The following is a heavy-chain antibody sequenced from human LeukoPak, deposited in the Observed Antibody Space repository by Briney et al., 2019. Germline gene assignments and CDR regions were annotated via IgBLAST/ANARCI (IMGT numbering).Heavy chain of an antibody. CDR3: ARDPLRGYSGPEDY. V-gene: IGHV3-23*01. J-gene: IGHJ4*02. CDR1: GFTFSNYA. CDR2: ISGSGGST. Sequence: SGGSLRLSCAASGFTFSNYAMSWVRQAPGKGLEWVSVISGSGGSTYYADSVKGRFTISRDNSKNTLYLQMNSLRAEDTAVYYCARDPLRGYSGPEDYWGQGTLVTVSS. D-gene: IGHD5-12*01.